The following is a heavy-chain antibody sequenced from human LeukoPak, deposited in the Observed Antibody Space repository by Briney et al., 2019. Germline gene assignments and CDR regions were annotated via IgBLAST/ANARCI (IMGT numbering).Heavy chain of an antibody. CDR1: GYTVTNYG. J-gene: IGHJ4*02. D-gene: IGHD6-13*01. V-gene: IGHV1-18*01. CDR2: ISSYNGNT. CDR3: ARVRVSSWYRKYFDY. Sequence: EASVKVSCKASGYTVTNYGISWVRQAPGQGLEWMGWISSYNGNTNYAQKLQGRVTITADKSTSTAYMELSSLRSEDTAVYYCARVRVSSWYRKYFDYWGQGTLVTVSS.